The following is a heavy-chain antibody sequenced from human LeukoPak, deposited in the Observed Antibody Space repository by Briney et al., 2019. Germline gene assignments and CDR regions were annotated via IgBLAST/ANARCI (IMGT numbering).Heavy chain of an antibody. CDR2: ISSSSSTI. J-gene: IGHJ4*02. CDR3: AVGEVVPAAMLGY. CDR1: GFTFSSYS. Sequence: PGGSLRLSCAASGFTFSSYSMNWVRQAPGKGLEWVSYISSSSSTIYYADSVKGRFTISRDNAKNSLYLQMNGLRAEDTAVYYCAVGEVVPAAMLGYWGQGTLVTVSS. D-gene: IGHD2-2*01. V-gene: IGHV3-48*01.